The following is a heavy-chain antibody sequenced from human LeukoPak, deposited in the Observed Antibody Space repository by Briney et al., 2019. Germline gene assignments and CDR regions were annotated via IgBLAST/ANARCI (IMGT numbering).Heavy chain of an antibody. V-gene: IGHV3-23*01. Sequence: LGGTLRLSCAASGFTFNTYAMSWVRQAPGKGLEWVSSISHSAYSTYYADSVKGRFTISRDNSKNTLYLQMNSLRAEDTAEYYCAKAPPPYCSGGSCFDAFDIWGQGTMVTVSS. J-gene: IGHJ3*02. CDR2: ISHSAYST. D-gene: IGHD2-15*01. CDR3: AKAPPPYCSGGSCFDAFDI. CDR1: GFTFNTYA.